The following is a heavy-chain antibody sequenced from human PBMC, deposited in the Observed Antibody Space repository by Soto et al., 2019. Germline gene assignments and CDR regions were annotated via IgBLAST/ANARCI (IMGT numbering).Heavy chain of an antibody. J-gene: IGHJ4*02. CDR3: ARGLYYDFWSDRPPPGDY. Sequence: PGGSLRLSCAASGFTFSSYAMHWVRQAPGKGLEYVSAISSNGGSTYYADSVKGRFTVSRDNSKNTLYLQMGSLRAEDMALYYCARGLYYDFWSDRPPPGDYWGQGTLVTVSS. D-gene: IGHD3-3*01. V-gene: IGHV3-64*02. CDR1: GFTFSSYA. CDR2: ISSNGGST.